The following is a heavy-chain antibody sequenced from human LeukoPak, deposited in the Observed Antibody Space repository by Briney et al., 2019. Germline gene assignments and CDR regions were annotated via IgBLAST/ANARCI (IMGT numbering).Heavy chain of an antibody. D-gene: IGHD2-2*02. CDR2: INHSGST. V-gene: IGHV4-34*01. CDR1: GGSFSGYY. CDR3: ARLYRGYCSSTSCHTGWFDP. Sequence: SETLSLTCAVYGGSFSGYYWSWIRQPPGKGLEWIGEINHSGSTNYNPSLKSRVTISVDTSKNQFSLKLSSVTAADTAVYYCARLYRGYCSSTSCHTGWFDPWGQGTLVTVSS. J-gene: IGHJ5*02.